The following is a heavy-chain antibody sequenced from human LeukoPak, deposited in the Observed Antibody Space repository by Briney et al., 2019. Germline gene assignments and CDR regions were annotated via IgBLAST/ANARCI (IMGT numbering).Heavy chain of an antibody. Sequence: SETLSLTCTVSGGSISSYYWSWIRQPAGKGLEWIGYIYYSGSTYYNPSLKSRVTISVDTSKNQFSLKLSSVTAADTAVYYCARVVSPPSRYNRFDPWGQGTLVTVSS. CDR3: ARVVSPPSRYNRFDP. D-gene: IGHD5/OR15-5a*01. CDR1: GGSISSYY. CDR2: IYYSGST. V-gene: IGHV4-59*06. J-gene: IGHJ5*02.